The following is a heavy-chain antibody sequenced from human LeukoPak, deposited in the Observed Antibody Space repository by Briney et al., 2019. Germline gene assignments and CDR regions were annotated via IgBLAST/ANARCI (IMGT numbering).Heavy chain of an antibody. D-gene: IGHD4-17*01. CDR1: GFIFREYA. J-gene: IGHJ3*02. V-gene: IGHV3-23*01. Sequence: GGSLRLSCAASGFIFREYAMTWVRQAPGKGLEWVSSTASDYTTYADSVKGRFTISRDNSKNTLYLQLGSLRGDDTALYHCARDPNGDYIGAFDNWGQGTMVTVSS. CDR3: ARDPNGDYIGAFDN. CDR2: TASDYTT.